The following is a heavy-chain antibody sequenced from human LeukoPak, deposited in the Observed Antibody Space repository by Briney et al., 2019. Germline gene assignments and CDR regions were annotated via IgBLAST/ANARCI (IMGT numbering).Heavy chain of an antibody. V-gene: IGHV4-61*02. D-gene: IGHD1-26*01. Sequence: PPETLSLTCTVSGGSISSGSYYWSWIRQPAGKGLEWIGRIYTSGSTNYNPSLKSGVTISVDTSKNQFSLKLRSVTAADTAVYYCASSGSSPLDYWGQGTLVTVSS. CDR2: IYTSGST. J-gene: IGHJ4*02. CDR1: GGSISSGSYY. CDR3: ASSGSSPLDY.